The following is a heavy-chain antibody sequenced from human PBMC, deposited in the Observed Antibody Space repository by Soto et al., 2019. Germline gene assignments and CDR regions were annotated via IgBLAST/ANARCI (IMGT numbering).Heavy chain of an antibody. Sequence: DVQLVESGGGVVQPGGSLRLSCAASGLSFKIYWMHWVRHVPGKGLVWLARINSDGSHTIYVDSVKGRFTISRDNAKNTVFLQMDSLRDEDTGVYYCAGGMAGLDVWGQGTTVTVSS. CDR2: INSDGSHT. V-gene: IGHV3-74*01. CDR3: AGGMAGLDV. J-gene: IGHJ6*02. CDR1: GLSFKIYW.